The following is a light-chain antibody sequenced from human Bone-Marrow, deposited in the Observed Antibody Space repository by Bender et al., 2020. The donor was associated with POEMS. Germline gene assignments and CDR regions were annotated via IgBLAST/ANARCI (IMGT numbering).Light chain of an antibody. Sequence: QSALTQPASVSASPGQSITISCTGTNRDIGAYDYVSWYQQHPGRAPKLIIYDVTNRPSGVSTRFSGSKSGNTASLTISGLQAEDEADYFCCSFAGTTTFYVFGTGTKVTVL. CDR3: CSFAGTTTFYV. CDR1: NRDIGAYDY. CDR2: DVT. J-gene: IGLJ1*01. V-gene: IGLV2-14*03.